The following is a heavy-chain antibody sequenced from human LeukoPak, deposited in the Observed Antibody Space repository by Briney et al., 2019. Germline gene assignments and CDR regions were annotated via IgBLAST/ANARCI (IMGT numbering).Heavy chain of an antibody. V-gene: IGHV3-30*18. CDR3: AKVASNYGSGRPC. J-gene: IGHJ4*02. CDR2: ISYDGSNK. Sequence: QPGGSLRLPCAASGFTFSSYGMHWVRQAPGKGLEWVAVISYDGSNKYYADSVKGRFTISRDNAKNSLYLQMNSLRAEDTALYYCAKVASNYGSGRPCWGQGTLVTVSS. D-gene: IGHD3-10*01. CDR1: GFTFSSYG.